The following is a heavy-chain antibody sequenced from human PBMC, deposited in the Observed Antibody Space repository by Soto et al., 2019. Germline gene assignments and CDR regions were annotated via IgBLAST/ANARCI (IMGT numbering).Heavy chain of an antibody. CDR2: INPITGNP. V-gene: IGHV7-4-1*01. CDR3: ARDRASGSFDY. CDR1: GYNFNSHS. D-gene: IGHD1-26*01. Sequence: QVQLVQSGSESMQPGASVKVSCKGSGYNFNSHSINWLRQAPGQGLEWMGWINPITGNPTYEQGFTGRFVFSVDTSVSTVYLQIFSLKADDSAVYYCARDRASGSFDYWGQGTLVTVSS. J-gene: IGHJ4*02.